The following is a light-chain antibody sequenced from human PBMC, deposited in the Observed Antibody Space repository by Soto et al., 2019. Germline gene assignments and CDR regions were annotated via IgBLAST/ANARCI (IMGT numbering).Light chain of an antibody. J-gene: IGLJ1*01. CDR1: SGDVGAYDF. Sequence: QSALTQPASVSGSPGQSITISCTGTSGDVGAYDFVSWYQQHPDKAPKLMIYEVRNRPSGVSNRFSGSKSVNTATPTISGLQAEDEADYYCSSYTTSSTRVFGTGTKVTVL. CDR2: EVR. V-gene: IGLV2-14*03. CDR3: SSYTTSSTRV.